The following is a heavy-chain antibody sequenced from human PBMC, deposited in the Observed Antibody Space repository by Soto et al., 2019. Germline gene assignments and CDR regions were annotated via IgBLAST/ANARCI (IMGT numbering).Heavy chain of an antibody. CDR2: ITPIFGTA. Sequence: ASVKVSCKASGGTFSSYAISWVRQAPGQGLEWMGGITPIFGTANYAQKFQGRVTITADESTSTAYMELSSLRSEDTAVYYCARGYCSGGSCYSYYYYYGMDVWGQGTTVTVSS. V-gene: IGHV1-69*13. J-gene: IGHJ6*02. D-gene: IGHD2-15*01. CDR1: GGTFSSYA. CDR3: ARGYCSGGSCYSYYYYYGMDV.